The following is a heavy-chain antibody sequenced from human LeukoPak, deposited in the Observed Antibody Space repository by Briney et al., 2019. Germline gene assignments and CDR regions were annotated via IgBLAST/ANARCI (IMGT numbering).Heavy chain of an antibody. J-gene: IGHJ6*02. CDR2: IYYSGDT. CDR1: GDSVTSGAFY. Sequence: PSETLSLTCTVSGDSVTSGAFYWNWIRQHPGKALEWIGYIYYSGDTDYNPSLKSRVTISVDPSKNQFSLNLSSVTAADTAVYYCTRDAGGLRFLERSPGGVDVWGQGTTVIVSS. D-gene: IGHD3-3*01. CDR3: TRDAGGLRFLERSPGGVDV. V-gene: IGHV4-31*03.